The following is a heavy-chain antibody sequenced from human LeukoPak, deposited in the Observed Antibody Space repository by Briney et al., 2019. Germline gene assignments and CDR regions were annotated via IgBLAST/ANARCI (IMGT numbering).Heavy chain of an antibody. J-gene: IGHJ4*02. V-gene: IGHV1-69*06. CDR2: IIPIFGTA. Sequence: GASVKVSCKASGGTFSSYAISWVRQAPGQGLEWMGGIIPIFGTANYAQKFQGRVTITADKSTSTAYMELSSLRSEDTAVYYCAACNSGSYLYYFDYWGQGTLVTVSS. D-gene: IGHD1-26*01. CDR3: AACNSGSYLYYFDY. CDR1: GGTFSSYA.